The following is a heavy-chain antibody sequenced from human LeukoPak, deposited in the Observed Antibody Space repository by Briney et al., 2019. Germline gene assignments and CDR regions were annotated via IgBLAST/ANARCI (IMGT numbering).Heavy chain of an antibody. CDR1: GGSISSGGYY. V-gene: IGHV4-31*03. CDR3: ARWVYRSGWNWFDP. J-gene: IGHJ5*02. D-gene: IGHD6-19*01. Sequence: SETLSLTCTVSGGSISSGGYYWSWIRQHPGKGLEWIGYIYYSGSTYYNPSLKSRVTISVDTSKNQFSLKLSSVTAADTAVYYWARWVYRSGWNWFDPWGQGTLVTVSS. CDR2: IYYSGST.